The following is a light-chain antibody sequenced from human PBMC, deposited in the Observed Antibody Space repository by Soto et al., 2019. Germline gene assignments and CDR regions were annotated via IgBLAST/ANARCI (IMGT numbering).Light chain of an antibody. Sequence: EIVLTQSPGTLSLSPGDRATLSCRASQSVRTTYLAWYQQKPSQAPRLLIYNASNRTTGIPDRFSGSGSGTDFTLTIDRLEPADFAVYFCQQYSSSQGWTFGQGTKVEIK. V-gene: IGKV3-20*01. CDR2: NAS. CDR3: QQYSSSQGWT. CDR1: QSVRTTY. J-gene: IGKJ1*01.